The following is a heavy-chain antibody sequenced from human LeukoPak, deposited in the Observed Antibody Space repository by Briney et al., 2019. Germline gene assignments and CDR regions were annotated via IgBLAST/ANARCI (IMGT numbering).Heavy chain of an antibody. V-gene: IGHV3-48*03. CDR1: GFTFSSYN. CDR3: AGGSASYYYGSGSYPLDY. CDR2: ISCSGSPI. Sequence: PGGSLRLSCAASGFTFSSYNMNWVRQAPGKGLEWVSYISCSGSPIYYADSVKGRFTISRDNAENSLYLQMNSLRGEDTAVYYCAGGSASYYYGSGSYPLDYWGQGTLVTVSS. J-gene: IGHJ4*02. D-gene: IGHD3-10*01.